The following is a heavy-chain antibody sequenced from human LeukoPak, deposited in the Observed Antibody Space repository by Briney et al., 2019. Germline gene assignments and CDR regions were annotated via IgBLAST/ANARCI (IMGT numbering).Heavy chain of an antibody. CDR2: IYYSGST. CDR1: GGSISSYY. CDR3: ARGRDNADWYFDL. J-gene: IGHJ2*01. Sequence: PSETLSLTCTVSGGSISSYYWSWIRQPPGKGLEWIGYIYYSGSTNYNPSLKSRVTISVHTSKNQFSLKLSSVTAADTAVYYCARGRDNADWYFDLWGRGTLVTVSS. V-gene: IGHV4-59*01. D-gene: IGHD1-14*01.